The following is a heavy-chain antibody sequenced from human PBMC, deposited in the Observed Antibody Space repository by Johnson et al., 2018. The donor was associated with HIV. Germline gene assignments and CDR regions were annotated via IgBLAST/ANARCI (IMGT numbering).Heavy chain of an antibody. J-gene: IGHJ3*02. CDR2: INSGGST. V-gene: IGHV3-66*01. CDR1: GFSVSSNY. CDR3: ARACRDGYTCDAFDI. D-gene: IGHD5-24*01. Sequence: VQLLESGGGVVQPGRSLRLSCAASGFSVSSNYMTWVRQGPGKGLEWVSVINSGGSTYYADSVKGRFTISRDNSKNTLYLQMNSLRAEDTAVYYCARACRDGYTCDAFDIWGQGTMVTVSS.